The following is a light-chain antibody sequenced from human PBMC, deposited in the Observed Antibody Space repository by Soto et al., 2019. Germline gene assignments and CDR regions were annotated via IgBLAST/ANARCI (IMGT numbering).Light chain of an antibody. V-gene: IGLV1-47*01. CDR2: GDN. CDR3: AAWDDSLSVYFV. Sequence: QSVLTQPPSASGTPGQRLTISCSGSRSNVGNNYVYWYQQLPGTAPKLLIYGDNQRPSGVPDRFSGSKSGTSASLAISGLRSEDEAVYSCAAWDDSLSVYFVFGTGTKVTVL. J-gene: IGLJ1*01. CDR1: RSNVGNNY.